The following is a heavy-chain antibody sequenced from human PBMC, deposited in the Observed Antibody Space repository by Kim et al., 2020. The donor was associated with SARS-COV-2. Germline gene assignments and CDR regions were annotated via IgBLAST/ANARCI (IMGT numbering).Heavy chain of an antibody. V-gene: IGHV1-58*01. CDR2: VVVGSGIK. D-gene: IGHD3-22*01. CDR3: AAGTGYYSPDY. J-gene: IGHJ4*02. Sequence: SVKVSCKASGFTFSNSAVQWVRQARGQRLEWIGWVVVGSGIKKYAQTFQERVTITRDMSTSTSYMELRSLRSDDTAVYYCAAGTGYYSPDYWGQGALVT. CDR1: GFTFSNSA.